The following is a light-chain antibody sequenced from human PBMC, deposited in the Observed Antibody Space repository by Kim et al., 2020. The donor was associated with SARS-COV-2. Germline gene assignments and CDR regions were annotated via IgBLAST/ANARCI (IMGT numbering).Light chain of an antibody. V-gene: IGLV2-23*01. J-gene: IGLJ3*02. CDR3: CSYAGSSTWV. Sequence: GQSITISCTGTSSDVGNYNLVSWYQQHPGKAPKLMIYEGSKRPSGVSSDFSGSKSGNTASLTISGLQAEDEADYYCCSYAGSSTWVFGGGTQLTVL. CDR2: EGS. CDR1: SSDVGNYNL.